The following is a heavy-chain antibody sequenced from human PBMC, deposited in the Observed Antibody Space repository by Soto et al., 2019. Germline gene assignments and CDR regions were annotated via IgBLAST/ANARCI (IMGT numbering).Heavy chain of an antibody. CDR2: IYFSGST. CDR1: GGSVSSSSYY. V-gene: IGHV4-39*01. J-gene: IGHJ4*02. D-gene: IGHD3-9*01. CDR3: ARQYYDILTGFDY. Sequence: SDTLSLTCTVSGGSVSSSSYYWAWIRQPPGKGLEWIGSIYFSGSTYYNPSLKSRVTISVDTSKNQFSLKLSSVTAADTAVYYCARQYYDILTGFDYWGQGTLVTVSS.